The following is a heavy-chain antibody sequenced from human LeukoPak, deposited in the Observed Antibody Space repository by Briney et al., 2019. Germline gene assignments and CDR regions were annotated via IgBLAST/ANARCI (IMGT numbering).Heavy chain of an antibody. Sequence: GGSLRLSCAASGFTFSSYSMNWVRQAPGKGLEWFSSISSSSSYIYYADSVKGRFTISRDNAKNSLYLQMNSLRAEDTAVYYCARGPKYISATGPYNFDYWGQGTPVTVSS. V-gene: IGHV3-21*01. CDR3: ARGPKYISATGPYNFDY. J-gene: IGHJ4*02. D-gene: IGHD6-13*01. CDR1: GFTFSSYS. CDR2: ISSSSSYI.